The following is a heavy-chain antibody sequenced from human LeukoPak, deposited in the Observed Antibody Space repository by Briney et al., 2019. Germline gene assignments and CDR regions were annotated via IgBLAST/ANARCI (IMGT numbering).Heavy chain of an antibody. J-gene: IGHJ4*02. CDR1: GFAFKDYS. CDR2: ISSGSYTT. Sequence: GGSLRLSCAVPGFAFKDYSMNWVRQAPGKGLEWISYISSGSYTTAYADSVKGRFSISRDNAKNSLYLQMNSLRAEDTAIYYCASGLGDLTPFDHWGQGTLVTVSS. D-gene: IGHD3-10*01. V-gene: IGHV3-48*01. CDR3: ASGLGDLTPFDH.